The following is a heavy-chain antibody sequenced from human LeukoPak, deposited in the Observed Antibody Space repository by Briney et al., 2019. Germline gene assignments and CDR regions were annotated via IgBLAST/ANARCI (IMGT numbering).Heavy chain of an antibody. V-gene: IGHV3-21*01. Sequence: GGSLRLSCRTSGFTFSSYAMTWVRQAPGKGLEWVSSISSSSTYIYYSDSVKGRFTISRDNAKNSLFLQMHSLRAEDTAVYYCAKTLEEARLYGNYWGPGTLVTVSS. CDR2: ISSSSTYI. CDR1: GFTFSSYA. D-gene: IGHD6-6*01. J-gene: IGHJ4*02. CDR3: AKTLEEARLYGNY.